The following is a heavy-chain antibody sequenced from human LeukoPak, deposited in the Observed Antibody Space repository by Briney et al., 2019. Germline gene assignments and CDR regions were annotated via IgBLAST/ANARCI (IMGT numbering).Heavy chain of an antibody. CDR3: AGSGTYYYGSGSRTYYFDY. J-gene: IGHJ4*02. V-gene: IGHV4-4*07. CDR1: GGSISSYY. Sequence: SETLSLTCTVSGGSISSYYWSWIRQPAGKGLEWIGRIYTSGSTYYNPSLKSRVTMSVDTSKNQFSLKLSSVTAADTAVYYCAGSGTYYYGSGSRTYYFDYWGQGTLVTVSS. D-gene: IGHD3-10*01. CDR2: IYTSGST.